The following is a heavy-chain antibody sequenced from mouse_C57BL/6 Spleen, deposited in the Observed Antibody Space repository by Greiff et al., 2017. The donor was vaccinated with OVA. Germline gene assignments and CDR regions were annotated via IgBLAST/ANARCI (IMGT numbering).Heavy chain of an antibody. V-gene: IGHV1-82*01. CDR3: ARETAQATMDY. CDR2: IYPGDGDT. CDR1: GYAFSSSW. D-gene: IGHD3-2*02. J-gene: IGHJ4*01. Sequence: VQLQQSGPELVKPGASVKISCKASGYAFSSSWMNWVKQRPGKGLEWIGRIYPGDGDTNYNGKVKGKATLTADKSSSTAYMQLSSLTSEDSAVYFCARETAQATMDYWGQGTSVTVSS.